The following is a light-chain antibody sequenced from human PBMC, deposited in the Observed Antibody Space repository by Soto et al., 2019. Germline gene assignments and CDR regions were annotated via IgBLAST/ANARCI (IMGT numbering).Light chain of an antibody. J-gene: IGKJ2*01. CDR1: QRVSTN. V-gene: IGKV3-15*01. CDR2: GAS. CDR3: QQYSDWPPTYT. Sequence: EIVMTQSPAPLSVSPGERATLSCRASQRVSTNLAWYQQKPGQAPRLLIYGASTRASGIPGRVSGSGAETEFTLTISNLQSEDFAVYYCQQYSDWPPTYTCGQGTKLEIK.